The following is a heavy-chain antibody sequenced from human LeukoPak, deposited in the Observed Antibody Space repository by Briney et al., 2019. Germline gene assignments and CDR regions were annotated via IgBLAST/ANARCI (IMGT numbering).Heavy chain of an antibody. CDR1: GYIFTGYY. D-gene: IGHD6-19*01. CDR2: VNPNTGGT. J-gene: IGHJ4*02. V-gene: IGHV1-2*02. Sequence: ASVKVSCKASGYIFTGYYMHWVRQAPGQGLEWMGCVNPNTGGTIYAQKFQGRVTMTRDTSISTAYMELGRLRSDDTAVYYCAPTSGWSYYFDYWGQGTLVTVSS. CDR3: APTSGWSYYFDY.